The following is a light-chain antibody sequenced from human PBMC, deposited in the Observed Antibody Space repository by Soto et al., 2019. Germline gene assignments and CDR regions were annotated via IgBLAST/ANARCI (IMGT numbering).Light chain of an antibody. Sequence: DIVLTQSPATLSLSPGERATLSCRASQSVSRKFAWYQQIPGQAPRLLIYDASNRATGIPARFSGSGSGTDFTLTISSLEPEDFAIYYCQQHSNFFGPGTKVEI. CDR3: QQHSNF. CDR1: QSVSRK. J-gene: IGKJ3*01. CDR2: DAS. V-gene: IGKV3-11*01.